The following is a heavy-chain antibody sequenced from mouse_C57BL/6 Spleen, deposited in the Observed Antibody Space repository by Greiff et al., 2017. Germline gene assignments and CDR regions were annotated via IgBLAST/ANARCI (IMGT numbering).Heavy chain of an antibody. Sequence: EVQGVESGGGLVKPGGSLKLSCAASGFTFSDYGMHWVRQAPEKGLEWVAYISSGSSTIYYADTVKGRFTISRDNAKNTLFLQMTSLRSEDTAMYYCARSYGSGVFFDYWGQGTTLTVSS. V-gene: IGHV5-17*01. CDR2: ISSGSSTI. J-gene: IGHJ2*01. CDR1: GFTFSDYG. CDR3: ARSYGSGVFFDY. D-gene: IGHD1-1*01.